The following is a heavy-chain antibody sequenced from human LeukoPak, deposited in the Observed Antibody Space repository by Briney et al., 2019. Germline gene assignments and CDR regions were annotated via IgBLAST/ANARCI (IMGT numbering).Heavy chain of an antibody. V-gene: IGHV4-34*01. CDR1: GGSFSGYY. Sequence: SETLSLTCAVYGGSFSGYYWSSIRQPPGKGLEWIGEINHSGSTNYNPSLKSRVTISVDTSKNQFSLKLSSVTAADTAVYYCARIKSISYVWGSYRYPCGFDYWGQGTLVTVSS. D-gene: IGHD3-16*02. J-gene: IGHJ4*02. CDR2: INHSGST. CDR3: ARIKSISYVWGSYRYPCGFDY.